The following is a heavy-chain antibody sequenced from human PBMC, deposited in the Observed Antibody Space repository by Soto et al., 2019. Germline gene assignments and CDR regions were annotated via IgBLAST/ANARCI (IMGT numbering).Heavy chain of an antibody. J-gene: IGHJ4*02. CDR1: VFTFSRYA. Sequence: VGSLRLACAGSVFTFSRYALHWVRLSPGKGLEWVAALSKDGSVQYWLDSVRGRFTISRDNSKNTLYLRMNSLRPEDTGVYYCVRSRSGAVHDSFDSWGQGTQGSVPS. D-gene: IGHD3-10*01. V-gene: IGHV3-30*04. CDR3: VRSRSGAVHDSFDS. CDR2: LSKDGSVQ.